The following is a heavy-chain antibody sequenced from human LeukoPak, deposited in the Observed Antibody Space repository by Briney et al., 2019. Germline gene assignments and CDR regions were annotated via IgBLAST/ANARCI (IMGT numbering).Heavy chain of an antibody. J-gene: IGHJ5*02. CDR2: IIPIFGTA. CDR3: ARALLRYCSSTSCYWFDP. V-gene: IGHV1-69*13. Sequence: SVKVSCKASGGTFISYVISWVRQAPGQGLEWMGGIIPIFGTANYAQKFQGRVTITADESTSTAYMELSSLRSEDTAVYYCARALLRYCSSTSCYWFDPWGQGTLVTVSS. CDR1: GGTFISYV. D-gene: IGHD2-2*01.